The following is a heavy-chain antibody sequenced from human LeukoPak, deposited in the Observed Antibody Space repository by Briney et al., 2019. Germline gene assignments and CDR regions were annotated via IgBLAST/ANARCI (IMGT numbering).Heavy chain of an antibody. D-gene: IGHD3-16*02. Sequence: ASVKVSCKASGYTFTSYDINWVRQATGQGLEWMGWMNPNSGNTGYAQKFQGRVTMTRNTSISTAYMELSSLRPEDTAVYYCARVGYDYVWGSYRPDYWGQGTLVTVSS. CDR2: MNPNSGNT. CDR1: GYTFTSYD. J-gene: IGHJ4*02. V-gene: IGHV1-8*01. CDR3: ARVGYDYVWGSYRPDY.